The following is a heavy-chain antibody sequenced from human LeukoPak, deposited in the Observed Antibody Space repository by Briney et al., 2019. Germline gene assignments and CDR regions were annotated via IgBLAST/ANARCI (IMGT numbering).Heavy chain of an antibody. Sequence: ASVKVSCKASGGTFSSYAISWVRQAPGQGLEWMGGIIPIFGTANYAQKFQGRVTITTDESTSTAYMELSSLTFEDTAVYYCAGDVGASYGDYWGQGAPVTVSS. V-gene: IGHV1-69*05. J-gene: IGHJ4*02. CDR2: IIPIFGTA. CDR1: GGTFSSYA. D-gene: IGHD3-16*01. CDR3: AGDVGASYGDY.